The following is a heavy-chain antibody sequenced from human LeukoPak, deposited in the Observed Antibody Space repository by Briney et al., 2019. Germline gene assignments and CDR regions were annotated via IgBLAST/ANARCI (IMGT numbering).Heavy chain of an antibody. V-gene: IGHV1-2*02. D-gene: IGHD2-2*01. Sequence: ASVKVSCKASGYTFTGYYMHWVRQPPGQGPEWMGWINPNSGGTNYAQKFQGRVTMTRDTSISTAYMELSRLRSDDTAVYYCARDIIVVPAADDYWGQGTLVTVSS. CDR3: ARDIIVVPAADDY. CDR1: GYTFTGYY. CDR2: INPNSGGT. J-gene: IGHJ4*02.